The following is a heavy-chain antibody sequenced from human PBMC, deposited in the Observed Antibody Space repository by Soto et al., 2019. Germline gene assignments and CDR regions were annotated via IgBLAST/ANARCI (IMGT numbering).Heavy chain of an antibody. D-gene: IGHD3-3*01. V-gene: IGHV4-39*01. CDR1: GVSIRSSSYY. J-gene: IGHJ3*02. CDR2: IYYSGST. Sequence: QLQLQESGPGLVKPSETLSLTCTVSGVSIRSSSYYWGWIRQPPGKGLEWIGSIYYSGSTYYNPSLKSRVTIAVDTSKNQFSLKLSSVTAADTAVYYCARQDSYYDFWSGYRRDAFDIWGQGTMVTVSS. CDR3: ARQDSYYDFWSGYRRDAFDI.